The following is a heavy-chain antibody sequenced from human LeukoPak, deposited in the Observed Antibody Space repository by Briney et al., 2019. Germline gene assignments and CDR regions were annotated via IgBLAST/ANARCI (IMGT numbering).Heavy chain of an antibody. Sequence: GRSLRLSCAASGFAFSKYWIHWVRHRPGEGLMWVSRINNDGSATVYADSVRGRFTISRDNDANTVYLQMSSLRSEDTAVYYCVRAGHQDYYYFDLWGRGTLVSVSS. V-gene: IGHV3-74*01. CDR3: VRAGHQDYYYFDL. CDR1: GFAFSKYW. CDR2: INNDGSAT. J-gene: IGHJ2*01.